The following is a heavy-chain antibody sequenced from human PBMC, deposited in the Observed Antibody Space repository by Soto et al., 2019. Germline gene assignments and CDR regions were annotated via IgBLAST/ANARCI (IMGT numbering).Heavy chain of an antibody. V-gene: IGHV4-34*01. Sequence: QVQLQQWGAGLLKPSETLSLTCAVYGGSFSGYYWSWIRQPPGKGLEWIGEINHRGYTTYNPSLKSRVTISVDTSKNKFSLKLSSVTAADTAVYYCARVDIVTTNWFDPWGQGTPVTVSS. D-gene: IGHD5-12*01. CDR3: ARVDIVTTNWFDP. CDR2: INHRGYT. J-gene: IGHJ5*02. CDR1: GGSFSGYY.